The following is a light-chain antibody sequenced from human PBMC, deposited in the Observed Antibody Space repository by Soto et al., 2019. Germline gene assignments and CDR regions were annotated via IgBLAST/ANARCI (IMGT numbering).Light chain of an antibody. J-gene: IGLJ1*01. CDR1: SSDIGTFKY. CDR2: EVS. Sequence: QSALTQPASVSGSPGQSITISCTGTSSDIGTFKYVSWYQQHPGKAPKLLIYEVSVRPSGISGRLSGSKSGNTASLTISALRAEDEADYYCSSYRATNTEVFGTGTKVTVL. CDR3: SSYRATNTEV. V-gene: IGLV2-14*01.